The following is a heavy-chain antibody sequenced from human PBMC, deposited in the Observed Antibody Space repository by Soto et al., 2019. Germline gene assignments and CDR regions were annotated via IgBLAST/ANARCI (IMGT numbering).Heavy chain of an antibody. V-gene: IGHV4-31*03. CDR1: GGSISGGGYY. D-gene: IGHD3-9*01. J-gene: IGHJ5*02. CDR3: ARTYDILTRYSPGGFDP. Sequence: PSETLSLTCTVSGGSISGGGYYWSWIRQHPGKGLEWIGYIYYSGSTYYNPSLKSRVTISVDTSKNQFSLKLSSVTAADTAVYYCARTYDILTRYSPGGFDPWGQGTLVTVSS. CDR2: IYYSGST.